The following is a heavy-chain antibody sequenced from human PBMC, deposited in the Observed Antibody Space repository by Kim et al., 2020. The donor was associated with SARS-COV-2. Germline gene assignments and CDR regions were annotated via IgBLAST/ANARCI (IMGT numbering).Heavy chain of an antibody. V-gene: IGHV3-9*01. CDR3: AKDRLRGHYYGSGNNPSHFDY. Sequence: GGSLRLSCAASGFTFDDYAMHWVRQAPGKGLEWVSGISWNSGSIGYADSVKGRFTISRDNAKNSLYLQMNSLRAEDTALYYCAKDRLRGHYYGSGNNPSHFDYWGQGTLVTVSS. D-gene: IGHD3-10*01. J-gene: IGHJ4*02. CDR2: ISWNSGSI. CDR1: GFTFDDYA.